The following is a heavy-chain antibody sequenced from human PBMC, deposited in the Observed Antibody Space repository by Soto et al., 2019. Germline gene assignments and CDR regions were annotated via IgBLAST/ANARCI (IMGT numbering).Heavy chain of an antibody. Sequence: EVQLVESGGGLVQPGGSLRLSCAASGFTFSSYSMNWVRQAPGKGLEWVSYISSSSSTIYYADSVKGRFTISRDNAKNSLYLQMNSLRDEDTAVYYCARDSPREVYDSSGYYYYYYGMDVWGQGTTVTVSS. CDR1: GFTFSSYS. V-gene: IGHV3-48*02. CDR3: ARDSPREVYDSSGYYYYYYGMDV. J-gene: IGHJ6*02. D-gene: IGHD3-22*01. CDR2: ISSSSSTI.